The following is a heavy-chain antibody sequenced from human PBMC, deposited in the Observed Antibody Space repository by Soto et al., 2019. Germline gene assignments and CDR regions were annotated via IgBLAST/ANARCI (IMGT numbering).Heavy chain of an antibody. CDR1: GYTFTSYY. CDR3: TREGRSSYSSGWYYFDY. J-gene: IGHJ4*02. V-gene: IGHV1-46*04. Sequence: VSVKVSSKASGYTFTSYYMHWVRQAPEQVLEWMGIINPSCGSASYAQKVQGRVTMTRETSTSTVYMELIRLRSEDTAVYYCTREGRSSYSSGWYYFDYCRQGTLVTVSS. D-gene: IGHD6-19*01. CDR2: INPSCGSA.